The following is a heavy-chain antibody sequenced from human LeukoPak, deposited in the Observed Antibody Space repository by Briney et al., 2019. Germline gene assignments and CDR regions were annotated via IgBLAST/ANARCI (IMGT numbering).Heavy chain of an antibody. Sequence: PGGSLRLSCAASGFTFSSYAMSWVRQAPGKGLEWVSAISGSGGSTYYADSVKGRFTISRDNSKNTLYLQMDSLRAEDTAVYYCAKTFDTAMALYYFDYWGQGTLVTVSS. J-gene: IGHJ4*02. D-gene: IGHD5-18*01. CDR2: ISGSGGST. CDR1: GFTFSSYA. CDR3: AKTFDTAMALYYFDY. V-gene: IGHV3-23*01.